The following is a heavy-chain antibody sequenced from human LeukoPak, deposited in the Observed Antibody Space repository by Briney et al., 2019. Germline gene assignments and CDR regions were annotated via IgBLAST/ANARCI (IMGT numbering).Heavy chain of an antibody. Sequence: ASVKVSCKASGYTFTSYAMHWVRQAPGQRLEWMGWINAGNGNTKYSQKFQGRVTITRDTSASTAYTELSSLRSEDTAVYYCARDRGTFYGSGSVHDYWGQGTLVTVSP. V-gene: IGHV1-3*01. CDR2: INAGNGNT. D-gene: IGHD3-10*01. CDR1: GYTFTSYA. J-gene: IGHJ4*02. CDR3: ARDRGTFYGSGSVHDY.